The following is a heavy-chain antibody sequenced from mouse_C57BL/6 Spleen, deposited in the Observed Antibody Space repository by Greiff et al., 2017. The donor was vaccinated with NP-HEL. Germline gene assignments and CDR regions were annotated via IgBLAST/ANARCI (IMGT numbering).Heavy chain of an antibody. Sequence: VQLHQSGAELVKPGASVKISCKASGYAFSSYWMNWVKQRPGKGLEWIGQIYPGDGDTNYNGKFKGKATLTADKSSSTAYMQLSSLTSEDSAVYFCARERYYSNYGGYVDVWGTGTTVTVSS. J-gene: IGHJ1*03. V-gene: IGHV1-80*01. CDR3: ARERYYSNYGGYVDV. D-gene: IGHD2-5*01. CDR2: IYPGDGDT. CDR1: GYAFSSYW.